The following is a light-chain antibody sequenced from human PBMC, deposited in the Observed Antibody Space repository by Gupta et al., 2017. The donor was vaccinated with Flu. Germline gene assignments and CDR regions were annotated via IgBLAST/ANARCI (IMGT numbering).Light chain of an antibody. CDR2: LGS. CDR1: QSLLHSEGYNN. CDR3: MQALQTPS. Sequence: DIVMTQSPLSLPVTPGEPASISCRSSQSLLHSEGYNNLDWYLQKPGQSPQLPMYLGSNRASGVPDRFSGSGSGTDFTLKISRVEAEDVGVYYCMQALQTPSFGQGTRLEIK. V-gene: IGKV2-28*01. J-gene: IGKJ5*01.